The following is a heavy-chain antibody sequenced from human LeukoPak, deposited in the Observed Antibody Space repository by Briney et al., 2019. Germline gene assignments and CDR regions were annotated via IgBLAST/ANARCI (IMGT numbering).Heavy chain of an antibody. V-gene: IGHV3-11*05. CDR2: ISNSGTDT. D-gene: IGHD6-13*01. CDR1: GFSFRDYY. Sequence: GGSLRLSCEGSGFSFRDYYVSWIRQTPGKGLEWVSYISNSGTDTNYADSVKGRFTISRDNAKNSLYLQMNSLRAEDTAVYYCARDRGPGIAAPRFAFDIWGQGRMVTVSS. CDR3: ARDRGPGIAAPRFAFDI. J-gene: IGHJ3*02.